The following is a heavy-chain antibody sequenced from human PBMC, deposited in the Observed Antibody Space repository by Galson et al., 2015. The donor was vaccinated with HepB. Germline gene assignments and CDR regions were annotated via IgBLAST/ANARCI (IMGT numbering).Heavy chain of an antibody. CDR1: AFTFRTYW. CDR2: IKTDGSER. V-gene: IGHV3-7*03. J-gene: IGHJ4*02. CDR3: VRVNSYDGSAYRVFDF. Sequence: SLRLSCAASAFTFRTYWVAWVRQAPGQGLEWVASIKTDGSERNYVDSVRGRFTISRDNARSLLYLYMNSVRVDDTAVYYCVRVNSYDGSAYRVFDFWGQGAPVTVSS. D-gene: IGHD3-22*01.